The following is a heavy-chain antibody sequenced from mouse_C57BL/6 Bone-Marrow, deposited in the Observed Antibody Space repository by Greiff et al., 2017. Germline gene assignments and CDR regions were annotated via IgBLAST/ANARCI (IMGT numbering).Heavy chain of an antibody. CDR3: ARFYYSNRYFDV. Sequence: QVQLKQPGAELVKPGASVKLSCKASGYTFTSYWMHWVKQRPGQGLEWIGMIHPNSGSTNYNEKFKSKATLTVDKSSSTAYMQLSSLTSEDSAVYYCARFYYSNRYFDVWGTGTTVTVSS. J-gene: IGHJ1*03. D-gene: IGHD2-5*01. CDR2: IHPNSGST. CDR1: GYTFTSYW. V-gene: IGHV1-64*01.